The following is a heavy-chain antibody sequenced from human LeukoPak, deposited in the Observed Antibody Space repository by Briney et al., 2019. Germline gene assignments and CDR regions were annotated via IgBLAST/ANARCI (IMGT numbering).Heavy chain of an antibody. CDR1: GFPFTRFY. J-gene: IGHJ4*02. CDR3: ARKDFSSGSFSY. CDR2: IGLSGSPL. Sequence: NAGGSLRLSCAVSGFPFTRFYMSWIRQAPGKGLEWISYIGLSGSPLDYADSVRGRFTISRDNAKNSLYLGLNSLRAEDTAVYYCARKDFSSGSFSYWGQGTLVTVSS. D-gene: IGHD3-22*01. V-gene: IGHV3-11*04.